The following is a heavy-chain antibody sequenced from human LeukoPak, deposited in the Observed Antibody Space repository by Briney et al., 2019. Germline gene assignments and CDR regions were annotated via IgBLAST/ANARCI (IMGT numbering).Heavy chain of an antibody. Sequence: GASVKVSCKASGGTFSSYAISWVRQAPGQGLEWMGGIIPIFGTANYAQKCQGRVTITADESTSTAYMELSSLRSEDTAVYYCARDTRNSSSWFYYFDYWGQGTLVTVSS. CDR2: IIPIFGTA. V-gene: IGHV1-69*13. CDR1: GGTFSSYA. D-gene: IGHD6-13*01. J-gene: IGHJ4*02. CDR3: ARDTRNSSSWFYYFDY.